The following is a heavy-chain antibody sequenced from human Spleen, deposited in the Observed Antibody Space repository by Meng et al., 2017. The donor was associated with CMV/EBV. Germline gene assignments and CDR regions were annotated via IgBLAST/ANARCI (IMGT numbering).Heavy chain of an antibody. Sequence: GGSLRLSCAASGFTFSDYYMSWIRQAPGKGLEWVSYISSSGSTIYYADSVKGRFTISRDNAKNSLYLQMNSLRAEDTAVYYCARVSISGYSDSNDEQYYYYYVMDVWGQGTTVTVSS. CDR3: ARVSISGYSDSNDEQYYYYYVMDV. CDR1: GFTFSDYY. J-gene: IGHJ6*02. D-gene: IGHD3-22*01. CDR2: ISSSGSTI. V-gene: IGHV3-11*04.